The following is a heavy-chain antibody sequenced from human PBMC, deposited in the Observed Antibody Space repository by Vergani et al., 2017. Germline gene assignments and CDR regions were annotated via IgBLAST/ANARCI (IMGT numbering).Heavy chain of an antibody. Sequence: QVQLQESGPGLVKPSETLSLTCTVSDDSISSYYWSWIRQPPGKGLEWIGYIYYSGRTNYNPSLKSRVTISVDTSRNQFSLELSAVTVADTAVYYCARIHFGDQQWSCFDYWGQGTLVTVSS. CDR2: IYYSGRT. CDR3: ARIHFGDQQWSCFDY. V-gene: IGHV4-59*01. J-gene: IGHJ4*02. D-gene: IGHD4-17*01. CDR1: DDSISSYY.